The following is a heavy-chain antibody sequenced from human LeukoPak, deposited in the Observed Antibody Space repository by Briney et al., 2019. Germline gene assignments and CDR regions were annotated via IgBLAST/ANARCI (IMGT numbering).Heavy chain of an antibody. Sequence: SETLSLTCAVYGGSFSGYYWSWIRQPPGKGLEWIGEINHSGSTNYNPSLKSRVTISVDTSKNQFSLKLSSVTAADTAVYYCARYRSGSYWGRPDAFDIWGQGTMVTVSS. V-gene: IGHV4-34*01. CDR2: INHSGST. CDR3: ARYRSGSYWGRPDAFDI. D-gene: IGHD1-26*01. J-gene: IGHJ3*02. CDR1: GGSFSGYY.